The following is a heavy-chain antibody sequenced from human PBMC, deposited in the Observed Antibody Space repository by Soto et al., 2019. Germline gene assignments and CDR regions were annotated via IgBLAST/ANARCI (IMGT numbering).Heavy chain of an antibody. CDR1: GFTFSSCG. V-gene: IGHV3-33*05. J-gene: IGHJ6*02. D-gene: IGHD1-26*01. Sequence: QVQLVDSGGGVVQPGRSLRLSCAASGFTFSSCGMHWVRRAPGKGLEWVALISYDGSKEYYADSVRGQFTISRDNYKNTLYLQMNFLRVEDTAVYYCARDFTVGATYSGPFYYAMDVWGQGTTVIVSS. CDR2: ISYDGSKE. CDR3: ARDFTVGATYSGPFYYAMDV.